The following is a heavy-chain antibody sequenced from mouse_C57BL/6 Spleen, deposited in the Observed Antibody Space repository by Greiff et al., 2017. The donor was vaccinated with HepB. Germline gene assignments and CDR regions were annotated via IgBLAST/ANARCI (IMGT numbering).Heavy chain of an antibody. Sequence: VKLQQPGAELVKPGASVKLSCKASGYTFTSYWMHWVKQRPGQGLEWIGMIHPNSGSTNYNEKFKSKATLTVDKSSSTAYMQLSSLTSEASAVYYCARGDEYYDVWGTGTTVTVSS. CDR2: IHPNSGST. V-gene: IGHV1-64*01. CDR3: ARGDEYYDV. CDR1: GYTFTSYW. J-gene: IGHJ1*03.